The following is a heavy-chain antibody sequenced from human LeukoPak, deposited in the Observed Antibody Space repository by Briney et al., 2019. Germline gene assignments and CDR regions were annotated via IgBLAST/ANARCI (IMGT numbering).Heavy chain of an antibody. Sequence: GGSLRLSCAASGFTVSSNYMSWVRQAPGKGLEWVSLIYSGGATYYADSVKGRFTISRDNSKNTLYLQMNSLRAEDTAVYYCARVASGAYYQALDYWGQGTLVTVSS. CDR1: GFTVSSNY. CDR2: IYSGGAT. D-gene: IGHD3-22*01. J-gene: IGHJ4*02. CDR3: ARVASGAYYQALDY. V-gene: IGHV3-66*01.